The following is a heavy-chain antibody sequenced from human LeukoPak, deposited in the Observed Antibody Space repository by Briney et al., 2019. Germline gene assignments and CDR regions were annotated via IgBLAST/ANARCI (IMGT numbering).Heavy chain of an antibody. CDR3: AKVMITFPYDAFDI. CDR1: GFTLSSYA. CDR2: ISARGGST. D-gene: IGHD3-16*01. J-gene: IGHJ3*02. V-gene: IGHV3-23*01. Sequence: AGGSLRLSCAASGFTLSSYAMSWVRQAPGKGLDWVSSISARGGSTYYADSVKGRFTISRDNSKNTLYLQVNSLRAEDTAVYYCAKVMITFPYDAFDIWGQGTMVTVSS.